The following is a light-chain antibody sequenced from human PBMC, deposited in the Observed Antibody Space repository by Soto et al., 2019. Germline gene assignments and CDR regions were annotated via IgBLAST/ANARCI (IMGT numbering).Light chain of an antibody. V-gene: IGLV4-60*02. Sequence: QSVLTQSSSASASLGSSVKLTCTLSSGHSSYIIACPQQQQGQATRYSMKLEGSGSYNTGSGVPDLFSGSSSGADRYLTISNLPFEDEADYYCETWDSNTRVFGAGTKVTVL. CDR2: LEGSGSY. J-gene: IGLJ2*01. CDR1: SGHSSYI. CDR3: ETWDSNTRV.